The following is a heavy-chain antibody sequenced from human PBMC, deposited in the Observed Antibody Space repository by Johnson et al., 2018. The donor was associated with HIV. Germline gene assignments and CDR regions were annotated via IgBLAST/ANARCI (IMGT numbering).Heavy chain of an antibody. Sequence: VQLVESGGSMVRPGGSLRLSCVASGFTFGDYGMSWVRQAPGKGLEWVSGINWNGGSTDYAASVKGRFTISRDNANNSLYLQMNSLRAEDTALYYCAREGLEPAVYDAFDIWGQGTMVTVSS. J-gene: IGHJ3*02. CDR1: GFTFGDYG. D-gene: IGHD1-1*01. CDR2: INWNGGST. V-gene: IGHV3-20*04. CDR3: AREGLEPAVYDAFDI.